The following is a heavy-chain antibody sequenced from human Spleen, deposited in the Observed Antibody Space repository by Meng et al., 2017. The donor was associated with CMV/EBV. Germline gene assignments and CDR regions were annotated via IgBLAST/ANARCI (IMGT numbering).Heavy chain of an antibody. CDR1: GFTFSSYG. V-gene: IGHV3-33*06. J-gene: IGHJ6*02. CDR3: AKTEDGMDV. Sequence: GESLKISCAASGFTFSSYGTHWVRQAPGKGLEWVAVIWYDGSNKYYADSVKGRFTISRDNSKNTLYLQMNSLRAEDTAVYYCAKTEDGMDVWGQGTTVTVSS. CDR2: IWYDGSNK.